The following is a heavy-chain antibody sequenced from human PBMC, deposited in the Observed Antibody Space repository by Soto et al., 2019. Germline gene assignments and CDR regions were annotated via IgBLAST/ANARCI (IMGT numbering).Heavy chain of an antibody. V-gene: IGHV4-4*07. CDR3: ARESIAARGKCFDY. CDR1: GDSMSKYY. J-gene: IGHJ4*02. CDR2: IWTSGST. Sequence: PSETLSLTCNVSGDSMSKYYWSWVRQPAGKGLEWIGRIWTSGSTNYNPSLKSRVTMSIDTSNKHFSLDLSSVTAADTAVYYCARESIAARGKCFDYWGQGTLVTVSS. D-gene: IGHD6-6*01.